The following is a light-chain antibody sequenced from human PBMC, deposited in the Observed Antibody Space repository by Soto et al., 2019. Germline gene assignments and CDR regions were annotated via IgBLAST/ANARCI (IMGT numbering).Light chain of an antibody. Sequence: EIVLTQSPGTLSLSPGEGATLSCRASQSISSTFLAWYQHKPGQAPRVLIYGASRRAAGIPDRFSGSGSGTDFTLTISRLEPEDFAAYYCQQYESSWTFGQGTKVEMK. CDR2: GAS. J-gene: IGKJ1*01. CDR3: QQYESSWT. V-gene: IGKV3-20*01. CDR1: QSISSTF.